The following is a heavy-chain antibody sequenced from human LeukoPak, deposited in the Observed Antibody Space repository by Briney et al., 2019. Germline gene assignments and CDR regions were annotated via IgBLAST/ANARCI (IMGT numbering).Heavy chain of an antibody. V-gene: IGHV3-20*04. J-gene: IGHJ4*02. Sequence: PGGSLILSCAASVFTFDDYGVRWVRHSPGKGLEWVSGINWNGGSILYADSVKGRFTISRDNAKNSLYLQMTSLRAEDTALYYCARGVGSYEDGYFDFWGQGTLVTVSS. D-gene: IGHD1-26*01. CDR1: VFTFDDYG. CDR2: INWNGGSI. CDR3: ARGVGSYEDGYFDF.